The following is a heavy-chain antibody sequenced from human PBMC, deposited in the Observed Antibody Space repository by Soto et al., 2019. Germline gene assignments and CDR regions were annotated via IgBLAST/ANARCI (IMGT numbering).Heavy chain of an antibody. CDR3: ARLPVVVIALGYFDP. D-gene: IGHD2-21*01. Sequence: QLQLQESGPGLVKPSETLSLTCTVSGDSISSSYYWGWVRQPPGKGLECIGAVYYTGFTYYNPSLTRRLTLSLDTSKTQFSLRLSSVTAADTAIYYCARLPVVVIALGYFDPWGPGTLVTVSS. CDR1: GDSISSSYY. CDR2: VYYTGFT. V-gene: IGHV4-39*01. J-gene: IGHJ5*02.